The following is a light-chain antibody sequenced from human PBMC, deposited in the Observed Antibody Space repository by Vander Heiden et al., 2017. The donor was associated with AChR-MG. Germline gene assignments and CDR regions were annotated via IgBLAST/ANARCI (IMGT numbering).Light chain of an antibody. CDR3: QSYDSSLSGYA. Sequence: QSVLTPPPSVSGSPGQSVTISCTGIRSNIGAGYDVHWYQQVPGRAPKLRIYGGSKRPSGVPDRFSGTSASLTITGRQAEDEADYYCQSYDSSLSGYAFGTGTKVTVL. J-gene: IGLJ1*01. CDR2: GGS. V-gene: IGLV1-40*01. CDR1: RSNIGAGYD.